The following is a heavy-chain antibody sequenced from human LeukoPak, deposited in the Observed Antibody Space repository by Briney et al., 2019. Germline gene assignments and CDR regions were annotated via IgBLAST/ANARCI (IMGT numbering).Heavy chain of an antibody. CDR2: INHSGST. CDR1: GGSFRGYY. V-gene: IGHV4-34*01. Sequence: SETLSLTCAVYGGSFRGYYWSWIRQPPGKGLEGSGEINHSGSTNYNPSLKSRVTISVDTSKNQFSLTLNSVTAAETAVYYCARRVFGVVTIDYWGRGAMVTVSS. J-gene: IGHJ4*02. CDR3: ARRVFGVVTIDY. D-gene: IGHD3-3*01.